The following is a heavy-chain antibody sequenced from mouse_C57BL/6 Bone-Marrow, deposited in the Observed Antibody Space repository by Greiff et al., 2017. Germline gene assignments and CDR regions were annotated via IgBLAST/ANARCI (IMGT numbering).Heavy chain of an antibody. CDR3: ARHEDAYYSNYFWYFDV. CDR1: GYTFPEYT. J-gene: IGHJ1*03. Sequence: QVQLQQSGAELVKPGASVKLSCKASGYTFPEYTINWVKQRSGQGLEWIGWFYPGSGSIKYNEKFKDKATLTADKSSSTVYMELSRLTSEDSAVYFCARHEDAYYSNYFWYFDVWGTGTTVTVSS. D-gene: IGHD2-5*01. CDR2: FYPGSGSI. V-gene: IGHV1-62-2*01.